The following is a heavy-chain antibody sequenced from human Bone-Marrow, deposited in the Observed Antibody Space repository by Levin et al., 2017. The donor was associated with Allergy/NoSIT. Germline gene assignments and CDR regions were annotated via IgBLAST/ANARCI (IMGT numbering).Heavy chain of an antibody. CDR2: IIPIFGTA. CDR3: ARTTVTTFYYYYMDV. D-gene: IGHD4-17*01. J-gene: IGHJ6*03. CDR1: GGTFSSYA. Sequence: SVKVSCKASGGTFSSYAISWVRQAPGQGLEWMGGIIPIFGTANYAQKFQGRVTITADKSTSTAYMELSSLRSEDTAVYYCARTTVTTFYYYYMDVWGKGTTVTVSS. V-gene: IGHV1-69*06.